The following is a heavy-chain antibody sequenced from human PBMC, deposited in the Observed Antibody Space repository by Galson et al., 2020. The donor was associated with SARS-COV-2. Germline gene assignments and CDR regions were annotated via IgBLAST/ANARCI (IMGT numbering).Heavy chain of an antibody. CDR3: GGGAAAFYYYYMDV. Sequence: SETLSLTCTVSGGSISSGSYYWSWIRQPAGKGLEWIGRIYTSGSTNYNPSLKSRVTISVDTSKNQFSLKLSSVTAADTAVYYCGGGAAAFYYYYMDVWGKGTTVTVSS. V-gene: IGHV4-61*02. D-gene: IGHD2-2*01. CDR1: GGSISSGSYY. J-gene: IGHJ6*03. CDR2: IYTSGST.